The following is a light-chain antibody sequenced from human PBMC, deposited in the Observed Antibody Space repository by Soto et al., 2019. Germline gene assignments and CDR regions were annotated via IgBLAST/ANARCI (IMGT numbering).Light chain of an antibody. J-gene: IGKJ1*01. CDR1: QSISSY. V-gene: IGKV1-39*01. CDR3: QQSYSTPWT. Sequence: DIQMTQTPSSLSASVGDRVTITCRASQSISSYLNWYQQKPGKAPKLLIYAASSLQSVVPSRFSGSGSETDFTLTISSLQPEDFATYYCQQSYSTPWTFGQGTKVEIK. CDR2: AAS.